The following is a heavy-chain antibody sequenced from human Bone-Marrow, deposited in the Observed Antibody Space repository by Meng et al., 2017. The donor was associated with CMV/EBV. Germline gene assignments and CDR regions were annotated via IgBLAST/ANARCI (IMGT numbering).Heavy chain of an antibody. CDR2: INWNGGST. Sequence: GESLKISCAASGFTFDDYGMSWVRQAPGKGLEWVSGINWNGGSTGYADSVKGRFTISRDNAKNSLYLQMNSLRAEDTALYYCARTLGYCSSTSCYTEYYFDYWGQGTRVTGSS. J-gene: IGHJ4*02. V-gene: IGHV3-20*04. CDR3: ARTLGYCSSTSCYTEYYFDY. D-gene: IGHD2-2*02. CDR1: GFTFDDYG.